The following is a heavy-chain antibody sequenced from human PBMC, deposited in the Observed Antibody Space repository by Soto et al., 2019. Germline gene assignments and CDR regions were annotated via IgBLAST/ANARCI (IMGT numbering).Heavy chain of an antibody. J-gene: IGHJ4*02. CDR2: INPSGGST. CDR1: GYTFTSYY. Sequence: ASVKVSCKASGYTFTSYYMHWVRQAPGQGLEWMGIINPSGGSTSYAQKFQGRVTMTRDTSTSTVYMELSSLRSEDTAVYYCARDSFMVRPGTAGFDYWGQGTLVTVSS. D-gene: IGHD3-10*01. CDR3: ARDSFMVRPGTAGFDY. V-gene: IGHV1-46*03.